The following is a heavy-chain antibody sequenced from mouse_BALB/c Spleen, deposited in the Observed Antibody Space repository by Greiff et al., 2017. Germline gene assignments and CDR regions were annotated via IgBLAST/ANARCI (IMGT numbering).Heavy chain of an antibody. CDR3: TLYGPSFAY. V-gene: IGHV1-15*01. CDR1: GYTFTDYE. CDR2: IDPETGGT. J-gene: IGHJ3*01. D-gene: IGHD1-1*02. Sequence: QVQLQQSGAELVRPGASVTLSCKASGYTFTDYEMHWVKQTPVHGLEWIGAIDPETGGTAYNQKFKGKATLTADKSSSTAYMELRSLTSEDSAVYYCTLYGPSFAYWGQGTLGTVSA.